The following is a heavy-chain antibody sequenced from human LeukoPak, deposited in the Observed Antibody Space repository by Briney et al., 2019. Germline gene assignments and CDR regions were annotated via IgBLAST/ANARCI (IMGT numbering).Heavy chain of an antibody. CDR1: GITLSELW. D-gene: IGHD6-19*01. CDR2: IKQDGSEK. CDR3: VGGYGWLPDY. V-gene: IGHV3-7*04. Sequence: PGGSLRLSCAGYGITLSELWMTWVRQVPGEGPEWVANIKQDGSEKKYVDSVKGRFTISRDNAKNSVYLQMNSLRVDDTAVYYCVGGYGWLPDYWGQGALVTVSS. J-gene: IGHJ4*02.